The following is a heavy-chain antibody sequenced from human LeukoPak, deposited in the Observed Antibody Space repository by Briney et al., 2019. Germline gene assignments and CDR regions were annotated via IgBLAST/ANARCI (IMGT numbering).Heavy chain of an antibody. CDR1: GFTFSSYW. D-gene: IGHD3-10*01. V-gene: IGHV3-7*01. Sequence: GGSLRLSCAASGFTFSSYWMNWVRQAPGKGLEWVANIKQDGTEKFYVDSVKGRFTISRDNAKNSLYLQMNSLRAEDTAIYYCAKEGAYPIITYDSWGQGTLVAVSS. CDR3: AKEGAYPIITYDS. CDR2: IKQDGTEK. J-gene: IGHJ5*01.